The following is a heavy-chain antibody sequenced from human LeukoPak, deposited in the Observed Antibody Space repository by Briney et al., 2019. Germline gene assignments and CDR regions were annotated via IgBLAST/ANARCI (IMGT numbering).Heavy chain of an antibody. CDR1: GGTFSSYA. V-gene: IGHV1-69*06. CDR2: IIPIFGTA. D-gene: IGHD3-10*01. J-gene: IGHJ6*03. CDR3: ARDKRFVLWFWEAGPDHDYYYYMDV. Sequence: SVKVSCKASGGTFSSYAISWVRQAPGQGLEWMGGIIPIFGTANYAQKFQGRVTITADKSTSTAYMELSSRRSEDTAVYYCARDKRFVLWFWEAGPDHDYYYYMDVWGKGTTVTVSS.